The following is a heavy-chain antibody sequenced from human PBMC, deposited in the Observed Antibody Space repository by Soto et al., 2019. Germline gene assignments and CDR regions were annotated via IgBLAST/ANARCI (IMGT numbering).Heavy chain of an antibody. Sequence: QVRVVQSGAEVKKPGASVRVSCKTSGYTFTDYDINWVRQAPGQGLEWMGWVSPDHGNAGYAQQFEGRVTMTSDTSISTVFLELTNLRSEYTDVYYCAVTTGYWGQGTKVTVSS. CDR3: AVTTGY. D-gene: IGHD4-17*01. CDR1: GYTFTDYD. J-gene: IGHJ4*02. CDR2: VSPDHGNA. V-gene: IGHV1-8*01.